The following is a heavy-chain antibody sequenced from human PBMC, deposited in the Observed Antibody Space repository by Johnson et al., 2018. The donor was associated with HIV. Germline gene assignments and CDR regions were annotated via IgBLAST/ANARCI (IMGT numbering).Heavy chain of an antibody. J-gene: IGHJ3*02. Sequence: VQLVESGGGVVQPGRSLRLSCAASGFTFSSYTMYWVRQAPGKGLEWVAVISYDGSNKYYADSVKGRFSISRDNSKNTMYLQMNSLRPEDTAVYYCARERYYYDSSGSYNPHAFAIWGQGTMVTVSS. CDR1: GFTFSSYT. D-gene: IGHD3-22*01. CDR2: ISYDGSNK. V-gene: IGHV3-30-3*01. CDR3: ARERYYYDSSGSYNPHAFAI.